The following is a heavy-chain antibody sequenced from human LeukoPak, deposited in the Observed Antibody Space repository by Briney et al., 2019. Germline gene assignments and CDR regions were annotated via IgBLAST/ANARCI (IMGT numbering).Heavy chain of an antibody. Sequence: GGSLRLSCAASGFTFSSYAMSWVRQAPGKGLEWVSIISGSAGSTYYADSVKGRFTISRDNSKNTLYLQMNSLRAEDTAVYYCAKDRGGSSWYTYAFDIWGQGTMVTVSS. J-gene: IGHJ3*02. CDR1: GFTFSSYA. V-gene: IGHV3-23*01. D-gene: IGHD6-13*01. CDR2: ISGSAGST. CDR3: AKDRGGSSWYTYAFDI.